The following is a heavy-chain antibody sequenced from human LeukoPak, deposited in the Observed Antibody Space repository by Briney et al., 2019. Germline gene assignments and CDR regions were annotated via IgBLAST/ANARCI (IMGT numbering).Heavy chain of an antibody. CDR1: GFAFSIYS. CDR3: AREGRVVRGSYDDWFDP. Sequence: PGGSLRLSCAASGFAFSIYSMNWVRQAPGKGPEWVSYISGSSSAIYYADSVKGRFIISRDNAKNSLYLQMTGLRAEDTAVYYCAREGRVVRGSYDDWFDPWGQGTLVTVSS. D-gene: IGHD1-26*01. CDR2: ISGSSSAI. J-gene: IGHJ5*02. V-gene: IGHV3-48*01.